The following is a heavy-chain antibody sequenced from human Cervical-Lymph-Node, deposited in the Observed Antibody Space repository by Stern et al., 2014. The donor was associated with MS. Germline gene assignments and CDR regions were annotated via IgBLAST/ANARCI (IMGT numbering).Heavy chain of an antibody. CDR1: GGTFSKFP. CDR3: ALSSETSDRWYSLGYDL. Sequence: LQLVESLAEVTKPGSSVKVSCKASGGTFSKFPSSWVRQAPGQGLEWMGGIFPVFGTPTYAQEFRGRVTITADVSTSTVYMELSSLRSDDTAVYYCALSSETSDRWYSLGYDLWGQGTLVTVSS. D-gene: IGHD6-13*01. CDR2: IFPVFGTP. J-gene: IGHJ5*02. V-gene: IGHV1-69*01.